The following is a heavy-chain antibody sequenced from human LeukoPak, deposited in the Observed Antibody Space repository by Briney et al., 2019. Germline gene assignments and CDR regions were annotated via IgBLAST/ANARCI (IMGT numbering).Heavy chain of an antibody. J-gene: IGHJ1*01. D-gene: IGHD6-13*01. Sequence: SETLSLTCTVSGGSISSYYWSWIRQPPGEGLEWIGYIYYSGSTNYNPSLKSRVTISVDTSKNQFSLKLSSVTAADTAVYYCARLGYYSSSYVNWGQGTLVTVSS. V-gene: IGHV4-59*12. CDR2: IYYSGST. CDR3: ARLGYYSSSYVN. CDR1: GGSISSYY.